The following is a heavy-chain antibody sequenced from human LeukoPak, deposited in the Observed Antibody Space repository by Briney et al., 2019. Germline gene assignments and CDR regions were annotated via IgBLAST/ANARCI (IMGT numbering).Heavy chain of an antibody. D-gene: IGHD3-3*01. Sequence: GGSLRLSCAASGFTFSDYAMSWVRQAPGKGLEWVAVISYDGSNKYYADSVKGRFTISRDNSKNTLYLQMSSLRGEDTAVYYCAKDLGVQWRLPYYFDYWGQGTLVTVSS. CDR1: GFTFSDYA. V-gene: IGHV3-30*18. CDR3: AKDLGVQWRLPYYFDY. J-gene: IGHJ4*02. CDR2: ISYDGSNK.